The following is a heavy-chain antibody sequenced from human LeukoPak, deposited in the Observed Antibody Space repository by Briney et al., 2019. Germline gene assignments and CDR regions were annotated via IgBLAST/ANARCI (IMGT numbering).Heavy chain of an antibody. Sequence: GASVKVSCKASGYTFTGCYMHWVRQAPGQGLEWMGRINPNSGGTNYAQKFQGRVTMTRDTSISTAYMELSRLRSDDTAVYYCARDLFTGGWYAWFDPWGQGTLVTVSS. J-gene: IGHJ5*02. CDR2: INPNSGGT. CDR1: GYTFTGCY. CDR3: ARDLFTGGWYAWFDP. D-gene: IGHD6-19*01. V-gene: IGHV1-2*06.